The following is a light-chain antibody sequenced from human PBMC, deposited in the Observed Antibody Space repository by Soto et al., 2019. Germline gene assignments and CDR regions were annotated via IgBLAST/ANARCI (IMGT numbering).Light chain of an antibody. Sequence: EIVLTQSPGTLALSPGEGAALSCRASQSVGSSYLAWYQQRPGQAPRLLIYGTSKRATGIPDRFSGSGSGTDFILTISRLEPEDVAVYYCQHYGSSPPLYTYGQGTKLEI. CDR1: QSVGSSY. CDR3: QHYGSSPPLYT. V-gene: IGKV3-20*01. J-gene: IGKJ2*01. CDR2: GTS.